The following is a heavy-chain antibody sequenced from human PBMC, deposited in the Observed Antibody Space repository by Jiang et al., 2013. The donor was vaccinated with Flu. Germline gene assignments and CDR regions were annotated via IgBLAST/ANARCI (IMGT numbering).Heavy chain of an antibody. J-gene: IGHJ4*02. CDR2: IYHSGST. CDR3: VSGYYGRGDY. Sequence: GLAKPSETLSLTCAVSGYSISSGYYWGWIRQPPGKGLEWIGSIYHSGSTYYNPSLKSRVTISIDTPKNQFSLKLSSVTAADTAVFYCVSGYYGRGDYWGQGTLVTVSS. V-gene: IGHV4-38-2*01. CDR1: GYSISSGYY. D-gene: IGHD3-22*01.